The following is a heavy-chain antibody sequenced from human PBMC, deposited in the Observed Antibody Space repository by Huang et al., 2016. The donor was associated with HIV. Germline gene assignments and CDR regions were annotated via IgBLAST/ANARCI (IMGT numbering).Heavy chain of an antibody. CDR1: GYTFTDSN. Sequence: QVQLVQSGAEVKNPGASVRVSCKASGYTFTDSNIHWVRQAPGQGLEVMGWINPKRGGTIYAQRFQGRITMTRDTTSSTVHMDLRRIQSDDTAVYFCARDWSFGSSTSPADWGQGTLVTVSS. CDR2: INPKRGGT. CDR3: ARDWSFGSSTSPAD. D-gene: IGHD6-6*01. V-gene: IGHV1-2*02. J-gene: IGHJ4*02.